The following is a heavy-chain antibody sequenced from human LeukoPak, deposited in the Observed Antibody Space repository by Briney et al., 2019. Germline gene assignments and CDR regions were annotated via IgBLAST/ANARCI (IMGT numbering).Heavy chain of an antibody. CDR2: IIPIFGTA. CDR1: GGTFSSYA. CDR3: ASRDIEELPYRAVDY. Sequence: ASVKVSCKASGGTFSSYAISWVRQAPGQGLEWMGGIIPIFGTANYAQKFQGRVTITADESTSTAYTELSSLRSEDTAVYYCASRDIEELPYRAVDYWGQGTLVTVSS. J-gene: IGHJ4*02. V-gene: IGHV1-69*13. D-gene: IGHD2-15*01.